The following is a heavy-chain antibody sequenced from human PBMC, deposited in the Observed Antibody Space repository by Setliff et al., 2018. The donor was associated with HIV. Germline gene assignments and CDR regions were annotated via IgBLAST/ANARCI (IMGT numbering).Heavy chain of an antibody. D-gene: IGHD6-13*01. Sequence: ASVKVSCKASGYTFSDYDVAWVRQAPGQGLEWMGWISGYSGHTSYAQKFQGRVTMTTDTSTSTAYMELRNLRSDDTALYYCAREHSTTWPYFDFWGQGTLVTVSS. V-gene: IGHV1-18*01. CDR3: AREHSTTWPYFDF. CDR2: ISGYSGHT. CDR1: GYTFSDYD. J-gene: IGHJ4*02.